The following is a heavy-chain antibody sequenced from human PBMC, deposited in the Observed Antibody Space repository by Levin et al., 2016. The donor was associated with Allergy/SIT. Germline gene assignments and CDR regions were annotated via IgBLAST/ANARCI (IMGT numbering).Heavy chain of an antibody. Sequence: WIRQPPGKGLEWIGYIYYSGSTYYNPSLKSRVTISVDTSKNQFSLKLSSVTAADTAVYYCARDLRVREGNGMDVWGQGTTVTVSS. V-gene: IGHV4-31*02. CDR2: IYYSGST. CDR3: ARDLRVREGNGMDV. D-gene: IGHD3-10*01. J-gene: IGHJ6*02.